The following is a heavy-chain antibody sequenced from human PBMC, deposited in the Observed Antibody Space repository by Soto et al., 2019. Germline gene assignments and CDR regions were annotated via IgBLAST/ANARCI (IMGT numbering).Heavy chain of an antibody. D-gene: IGHD3-3*01. Sequence: QVQLVQSGAEVKKPGASVKVSCKASGYTFTSSGISWVRQAPGQGLEWLGWISTDNGNTNYAQHLQGRVSLTTDTSTSKAYIDLRSLRSDDTAVYYCARDQGITTSGVYSMNYYGMDVWGQGTTVTVSS. V-gene: IGHV1-18*01. CDR2: ISTDNGNT. J-gene: IGHJ6*02. CDR3: ARDQGITTSGVYSMNYYGMDV. CDR1: GYTFTSSG.